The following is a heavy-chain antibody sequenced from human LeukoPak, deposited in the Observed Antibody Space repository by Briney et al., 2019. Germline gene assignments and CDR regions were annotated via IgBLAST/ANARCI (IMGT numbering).Heavy chain of an antibody. CDR2: INHSGST. CDR1: GGSFSGYY. Sequence: SETLSLTCAVYGGSFSGYYWSWIRQPPGKGLEWIGEINHSGSTNYNPSLKSRVTISVDTSKNQFSLKLSSVTAADTAVYYCARDVYYYDSSHSRAFDIWGQGTMVTVSS. D-gene: IGHD3-22*01. J-gene: IGHJ3*02. V-gene: IGHV4-34*01. CDR3: ARDVYYYDSSHSRAFDI.